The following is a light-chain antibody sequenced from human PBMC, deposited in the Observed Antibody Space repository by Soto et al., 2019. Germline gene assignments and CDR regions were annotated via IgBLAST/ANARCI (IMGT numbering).Light chain of an antibody. CDR3: SSYAGSSVV. CDR1: SSDVGGYNY. V-gene: IGLV2-8*01. Sequence: QSALTQPPSASGSPGQSVTISCTGTSSDVGGYNYVSWYQQHPGKAPTLMIYEVSKRPSGVPERFSGSKSGNTASLTVSGLQAEDEADYYCSSYAGSSVVFGGGPKVTVL. J-gene: IGLJ2*01. CDR2: EVS.